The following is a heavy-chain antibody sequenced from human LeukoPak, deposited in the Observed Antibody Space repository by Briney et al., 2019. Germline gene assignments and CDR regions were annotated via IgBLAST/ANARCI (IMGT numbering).Heavy chain of an antibody. D-gene: IGHD3-22*01. CDR1: GGSISTYY. V-gene: IGHV4-59*01. CDR2: IYYSGST. CDR3: ARDNDRSGYHFWYFDL. Sequence: PSETLSLTCTVSGISGGSISTYYWSWIRQPPGKGLEWIGYIYYSGSTDYNPSLKSRVTIAVDSSKNQFSLKLSSVTAADTAVYYCARDNDRSGYHFWYFDLWGRGTLVTVSS. J-gene: IGHJ2*01.